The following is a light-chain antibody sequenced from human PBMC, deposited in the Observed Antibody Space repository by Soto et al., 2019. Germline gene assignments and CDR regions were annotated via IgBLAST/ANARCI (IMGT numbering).Light chain of an antibody. J-gene: IGLJ3*02. CDR1: SGHITYI. CDR3: ETWDSTSHGV. Sequence: QLVLTQSSSASASLGSSVKLTCTLSSGHITYIIAWHQQQPGKAPRYLMKLEGSGNYNKGSRVPDRFSGSSSGADRYLTNYNLQFEDEADYYCETWDSTSHGVFGGGTKLTVL. V-gene: IGLV4-60*02. CDR2: LEGSGNY.